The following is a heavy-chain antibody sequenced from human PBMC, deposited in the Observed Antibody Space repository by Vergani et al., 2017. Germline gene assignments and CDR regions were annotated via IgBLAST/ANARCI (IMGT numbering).Heavy chain of an antibody. CDR3: AISPFCSGGSCYFDY. CDR2: INHSGST. Sequence: QVQLQQWGAGLLKPSETLSLTCAVYGGSFSGYYWSWIRQPPGKGLEWMGEINHSGSTNYNPSLKSRVTISVDTSKNQFSLKLSSVTAADTAVYYCAISPFCSGGSCYFDYWGQGTLVTVSS. J-gene: IGHJ4*02. D-gene: IGHD2-15*01. V-gene: IGHV4-34*01. CDR1: GGSFSGYY.